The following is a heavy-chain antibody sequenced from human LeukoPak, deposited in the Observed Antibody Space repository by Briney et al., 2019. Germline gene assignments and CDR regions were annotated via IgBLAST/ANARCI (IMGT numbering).Heavy chain of an antibody. CDR1: GYTFTSYD. CDR2: MNPNSGNT. Sequence: ASVKVSCKASGYTFTSYDINWVRQATGQGLEWMGWMNPNSGNTGYAQKFQGRVTITRNTSISTAYMELSSLRSEDTAVYCCARDRGYGDYVTFDYWGQGTLVTVSS. CDR3: ARDRGYGDYVTFDY. J-gene: IGHJ4*02. D-gene: IGHD4-17*01. V-gene: IGHV1-8*03.